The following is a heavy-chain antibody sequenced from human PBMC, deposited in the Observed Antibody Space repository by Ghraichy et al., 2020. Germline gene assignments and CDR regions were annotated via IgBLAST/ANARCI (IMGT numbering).Heavy chain of an antibody. V-gene: IGHV1-2*02. CDR1: GYTFTGYY. Sequence: ASVKVSCKASGYTFTGYYMHWVRQAPGQGLEWMGWINPNSGGTNYAQKFQGRVTMTRDTSISTAYMELSRLRSDDTAVYYCARDQVPVVAAAADAFDIWGQGTMVTVSS. CDR3: ARDQVPVVAAAADAFDI. J-gene: IGHJ3*02. D-gene: IGHD6-13*01. CDR2: INPNSGGT.